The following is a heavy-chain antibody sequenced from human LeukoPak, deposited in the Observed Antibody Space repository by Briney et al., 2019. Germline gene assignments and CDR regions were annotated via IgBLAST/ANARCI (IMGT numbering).Heavy chain of an antibody. J-gene: IGHJ6*03. Sequence: ASVKVSCKASGYTFTSYDINWVRQATGQGLEWMGWMNPNSGNTGYAQKFQGRVTITRNTSISTAYMELSSLRSEDTAVYYCARGPLLWVDPDMGRRYYYYYYMDVWGKGTTVTVSS. CDR2: MNPNSGNT. CDR1: GYTFTSYD. CDR3: ARGPLLWVDPDMGRRYYYYYYMDV. D-gene: IGHD3-10*01. V-gene: IGHV1-8*03.